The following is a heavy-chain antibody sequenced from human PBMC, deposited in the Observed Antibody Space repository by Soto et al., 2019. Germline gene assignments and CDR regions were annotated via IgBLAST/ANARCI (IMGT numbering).Heavy chain of an antibody. CDR1: GFTFSSYW. D-gene: IGHD6-13*01. J-gene: IGHJ4*02. CDR2: IKQDGSEK. Sequence: EVQLVESGGGLVQPGGSLRLSCAAAGFTFSSYWMSWVRQAPGKGLEGGANIKQDGSEKYYVDSVKGRFTISRDNAKNSLYLQMNSLRAEDTAVYYCARSYSRGIFDYWGQGTLVTVSS. CDR3: ARSYSRGIFDY. V-gene: IGHV3-7*01.